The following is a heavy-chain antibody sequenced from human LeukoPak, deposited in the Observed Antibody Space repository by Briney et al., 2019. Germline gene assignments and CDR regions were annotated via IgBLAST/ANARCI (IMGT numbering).Heavy chain of an antibody. CDR3: AREVASAAFDY. CDR2: IKSDGSSA. V-gene: IGHV3-74*03. Sequence: SGGSLRLSCAASGFTFSGYWMHWVRQAPGEGPVWVSLIKSDGSSAMYADSVKGRFSISRDNAKNTLDLQMNSLRAEDTAVYFCAREVASAAFDYWGQGTPVTVSS. J-gene: IGHJ4*02. D-gene: IGHD5-12*01. CDR1: GFTFSGYW.